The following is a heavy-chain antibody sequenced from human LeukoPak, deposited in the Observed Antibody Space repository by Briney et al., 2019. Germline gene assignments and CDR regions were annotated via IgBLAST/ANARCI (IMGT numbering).Heavy chain of an antibody. CDR1: GGSINSYY. CDR2: IYYSGST. CDR3: ARGTNWVDY. Sequence: SETLSLTCTVSGGSINSYYWSWIRQPPGKGLEWIGYIYYSGSTNYNPSLNSRVTISVDTSKNQFSLKLSSVTAADTAVYYCARGTNWVDYWGQGTLVTAS. D-gene: IGHD7-27*01. V-gene: IGHV4-59*01. J-gene: IGHJ4*02.